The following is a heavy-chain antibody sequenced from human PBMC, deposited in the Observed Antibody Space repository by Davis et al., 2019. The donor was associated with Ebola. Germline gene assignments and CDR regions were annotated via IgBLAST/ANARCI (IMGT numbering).Heavy chain of an antibody. J-gene: IGHJ4*02. CDR1: GFTFSTYA. D-gene: IGHD3-22*01. CDR3: SSGYYSFDY. V-gene: IGHV3-23*01. CDR2: ISGSGNSI. Sequence: GGSLRLSCAASGFTFSTYAMSWVRQAPGKGLEWVSTISGSGNSINYADSMKGRFTISRDNSKNTLYLQMNSLRAEDTAVYYCSSGYYSFDYWGQGTLVTVSS.